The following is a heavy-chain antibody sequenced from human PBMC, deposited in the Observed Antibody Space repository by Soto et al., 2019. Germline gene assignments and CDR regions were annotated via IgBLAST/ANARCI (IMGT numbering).Heavy chain of an antibody. Sequence: NPSETLSLTCTVSGGSISSYYWSWIRQPPGKGLEWIGYIYYSGSTNYNPSLKSRVTISVDTSKNQFSLKLSSVTAADTAVYYCARVLPPPQGGPYFDYWGQGTLVTVSS. CDR3: ARVLPPPQGGPYFDY. V-gene: IGHV4-59*01. CDR2: IYYSGST. CDR1: GGSISSYY. D-gene: IGHD2-15*01. J-gene: IGHJ4*02.